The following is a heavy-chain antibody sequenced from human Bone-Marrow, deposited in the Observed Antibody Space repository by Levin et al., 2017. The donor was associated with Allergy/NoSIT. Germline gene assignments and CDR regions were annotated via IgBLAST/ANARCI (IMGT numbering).Heavy chain of an antibody. J-gene: IGHJ4*02. D-gene: IGHD2/OR15-2a*01. CDR2: INAKTGVT. CDR1: GYTLTGYY. Sequence: PEASVKVSCKASGYTLTGYYMNWVRQAPGQGLEWMGRINAKTGVTDHAQRFQGRVTMTTDTSINTAYMDLSRLRSDDTAVYYCARSSEMWNSPGYWGQGTLVTVSS. V-gene: IGHV1-2*06. CDR3: ARSSEMWNSPGY.